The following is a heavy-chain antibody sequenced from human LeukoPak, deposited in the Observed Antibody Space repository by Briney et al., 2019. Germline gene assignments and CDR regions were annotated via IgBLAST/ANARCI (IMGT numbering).Heavy chain of an antibody. J-gene: IGHJ5*02. CDR1: GYTFTSYG. Sequence: GASVKVSCKASGYTFTSYGISWVRQAPGQGLEWMGWISAYNGNTNYAQKLQGRVTMTTDTPTSTAYMALRSLRSDDTAVYYCAYLRARSHNWSPPWGQGTLVTAPS. D-gene: IGHD3-9*01. V-gene: IGHV1-18*04. CDR3: AYLRARSHNWSPP. CDR2: ISAYNGNT.